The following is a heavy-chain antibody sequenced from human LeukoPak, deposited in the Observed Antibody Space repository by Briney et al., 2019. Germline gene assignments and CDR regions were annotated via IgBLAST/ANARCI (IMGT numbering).Heavy chain of an antibody. CDR2: IYYSGST. V-gene: IGHV4-59*01. CDR3: ARGPLYCTNGVCYRNYYYGMDV. CDR1: GGSISSYY. J-gene: IGHJ6*02. D-gene: IGHD2-8*01. Sequence: SETLSLTCTVSGGSISSYYWSWIRQPPGKGLEWIGDIYYSGSTNYNPSLKSRVTISVDTSKNQFSLKLSSVTAADTAVYYCARGPLYCTNGVCYRNYYYGMDVWGQGTTVTVSS.